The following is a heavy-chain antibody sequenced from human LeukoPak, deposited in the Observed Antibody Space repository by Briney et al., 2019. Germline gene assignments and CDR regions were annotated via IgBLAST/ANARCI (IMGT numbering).Heavy chain of an antibody. Sequence: ASVKVSCKASGYTFTGYYMHWVRQAPGQGLEWMGRINPNSGGTNYAQKFQGRVTMTRDTSISTAYMELSRLRSADTAVYYCARDVPRGVQLTPRGGYWGQGTLVTVSS. CDR3: ARDVPRGVQLTPRGGY. V-gene: IGHV1-2*06. J-gene: IGHJ4*02. CDR2: INPNSGGT. CDR1: GYTFTGYY. D-gene: IGHD3-10*01.